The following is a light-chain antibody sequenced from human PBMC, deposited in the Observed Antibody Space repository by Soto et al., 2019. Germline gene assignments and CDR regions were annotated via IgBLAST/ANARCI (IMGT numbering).Light chain of an antibody. Sequence: QSVLTQPASVSGSPGQSITISCTGTSSDVGGYNYVSWYQQNPGKAPKLMIYHVTNRPSGVSDRFSGSKSGNTASLTISGLQAEGEADYYCSSYTSSTVYIFGTGTKVTVL. J-gene: IGLJ1*01. CDR3: SSYTSSTVYI. CDR1: SSDVGGYNY. V-gene: IGLV2-14*01. CDR2: HVT.